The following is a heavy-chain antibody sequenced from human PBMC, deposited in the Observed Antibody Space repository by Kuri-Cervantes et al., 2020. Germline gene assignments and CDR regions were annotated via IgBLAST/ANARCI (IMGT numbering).Heavy chain of an antibody. CDR2: MNPNSGNT. V-gene: IGHV1-8*02. CDR1: GYTFTDYY. CDR3: ASEIYYDSSGYLLNY. Sequence: ASVKVSCKASGYTFTDYYIHWVRQATGQGLEWMGWMNPNSGNTGYAQKFQGRVTMTRNTSISTAYMELSSLRSEDTAVYYCASEIYYDSSGYLLNYWGQGTLVTVSS. J-gene: IGHJ4*02. D-gene: IGHD3-22*01.